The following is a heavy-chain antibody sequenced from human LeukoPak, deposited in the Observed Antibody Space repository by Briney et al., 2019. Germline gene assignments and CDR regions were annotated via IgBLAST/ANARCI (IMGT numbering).Heavy chain of an antibody. CDR3: TTDPPTLRLGELRGY. CDR2: IKSKTDGGTT. CDR1: GFTFSHEW. D-gene: IGHD3-16*01. J-gene: IGHJ4*02. V-gene: IGHV3-15*01. Sequence: PGGSLRLSCAASGFTFSHEWMSWVRQAPGKGLEWVGRIKSKTDGGTTDYAAPVKDRFTVSRDDSQNTLYLQMNSLKTDDTAVYYCTTDPPTLRLGELRGYWGQGTLVIVSS.